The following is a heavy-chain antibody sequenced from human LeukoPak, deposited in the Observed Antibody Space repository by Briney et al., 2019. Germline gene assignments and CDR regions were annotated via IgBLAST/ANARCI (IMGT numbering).Heavy chain of an antibody. CDR3: ARDSGQQLVLGDAFDI. CDR2: IYTSGST. D-gene: IGHD6-13*01. Sequence: SETLSLTCTVSGGSISSYYWSWIRQPAGKGLEWIGRIYTSGSTNYNPSLESRVTMSVDTSKNQFSLQLSSVTAADTAVYYCARDSGQQLVLGDAFDIWGQGTMVTVSS. CDR1: GGSISSYY. V-gene: IGHV4-4*07. J-gene: IGHJ3*02.